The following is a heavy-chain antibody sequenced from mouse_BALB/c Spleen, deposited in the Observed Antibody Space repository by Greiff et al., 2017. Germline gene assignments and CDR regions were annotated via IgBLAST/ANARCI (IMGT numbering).Heavy chain of an antibody. CDR3: ARGSTMITTGVY. D-gene: IGHD2-4*01. J-gene: IGHJ2*01. CDR1: GYTFTSYW. CDR2: INPSTGYT. V-gene: IGHV1-7*01. Sequence: QVQLKESGAELAKPGASVKMSCKASGYTFTSYWMHWVKQRPGQGLEWIGYINPSTGYTEYNQKFKDKATLTADKSSSTAYMQLSSLTSEDSAVYYCARGSTMITTGVYWGQGTTLTVSS.